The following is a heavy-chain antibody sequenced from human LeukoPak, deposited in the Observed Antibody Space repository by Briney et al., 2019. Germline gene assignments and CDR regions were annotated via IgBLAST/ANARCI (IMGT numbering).Heavy chain of an antibody. J-gene: IGHJ4*02. CDR3: ARLINHRILRWPWKLAPFDY. Sequence: KTSETLSLTCTVSGGSISSSNWWSWVRQPPGKGLEWIGEIYHSGSTNYNPSLKSRVTISVDKSKNQFSLKLSSVTAADTAVYYCARLINHRILRWPWKLAPFDYWGQGTLVTVSS. CDR1: GGSISSSNW. V-gene: IGHV4-4*02. D-gene: IGHD4-23*01. CDR2: IYHSGST.